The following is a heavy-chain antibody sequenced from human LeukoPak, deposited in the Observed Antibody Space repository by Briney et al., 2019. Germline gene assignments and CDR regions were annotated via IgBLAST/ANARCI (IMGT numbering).Heavy chain of an antibody. CDR3: ARLGGYEDY. CDR1: GGSISSGGYY. V-gene: IGHV4-30-2*01. CDR2: IYHSGST. D-gene: IGHD5-12*01. J-gene: IGHJ4*02. Sequence: SQTLSLTCTVSGGSISSGGYYWSWIRQPPGKGLEWIGYIYHSGSTYYNPSLKSRVTISVDRSQNQFSLKLSSVTAADTPVIYCARLGGYEDYWGQETLVTVSS.